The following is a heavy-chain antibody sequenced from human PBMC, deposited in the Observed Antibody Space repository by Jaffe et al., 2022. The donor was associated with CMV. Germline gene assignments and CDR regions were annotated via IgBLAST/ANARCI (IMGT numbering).Heavy chain of an antibody. CDR2: INHSGST. CDR1: GGSFSGYY. J-gene: IGHJ6*02. V-gene: IGHV4-34*01. D-gene: IGHD2-2*01. CDR3: SVSGPSRYCSSTSCYMDV. Sequence: QVQLQQWGAGLLKPSETLSLTCAVYGGSFSGYYWSWIRQPPGKGLEWIGEINHSGSTNYNPSLKSRVTISVDTSKNQFSLKLSSVTAADTAVYYCSVSGPSRYCSSTSCYMDVWGQGTTVTVSS.